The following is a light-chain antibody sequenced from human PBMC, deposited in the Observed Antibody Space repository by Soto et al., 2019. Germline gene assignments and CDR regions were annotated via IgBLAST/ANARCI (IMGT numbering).Light chain of an antibody. CDR2: AAS. V-gene: IGKV3-20*01. J-gene: IGKJ5*01. CDR3: HQYGSSPPNT. Sequence: EIVLTQSPGTLSLSPGERATLSCRASQSVGSSYLAWYQQKPGQAPRLLIYAASSRATGVPERFSGSGSGTEVIMTISRLEDHDFSVYYCHQYGSSPPNTLGQGTRLEIK. CDR1: QSVGSSY.